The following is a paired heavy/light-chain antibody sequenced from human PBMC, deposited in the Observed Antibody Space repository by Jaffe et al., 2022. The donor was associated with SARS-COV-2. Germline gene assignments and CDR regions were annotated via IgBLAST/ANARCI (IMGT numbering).Light chain of an antibody. V-gene: IGKV1-39*01. J-gene: IGKJ3*01. CDR2: TAS. CDR1: QSISSY. CDR3: QQSFGTLFT. Sequence: DIQMTQSPSSLSASVGDRVTITCRASQSISSYLNWYQQKPGNAPKLLIYTASSLQSGVPSRFSGSGSGTDFSLTINNLQPEDFATYYCQQSFGTLFTFGPGTKVDIK.
Heavy chain of an antibody. Sequence: QVHLQESGPGLVKPSQTLSLTCTVSGGSISSSASYWSWIRQHPGKGLEWIGYIYYSGSTYYNPSLKSRITISSDTSRNQFSLKLSSVTAADTAVYYCARSSNWYGGNFDYWGQGTLVTVSS. J-gene: IGHJ4*02. CDR2: IYYSGST. CDR3: ARSSNWYGGNFDY. V-gene: IGHV4-31*03. CDR1: GGSISSSASY. D-gene: IGHD3-10*01.